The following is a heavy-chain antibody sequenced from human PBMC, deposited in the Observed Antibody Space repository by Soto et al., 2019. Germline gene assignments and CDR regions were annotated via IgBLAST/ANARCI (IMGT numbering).Heavy chain of an antibody. V-gene: IGHV3-7*01. Sequence: GGSLRLSCAASGFTFSSYWMSWVRQAPGKGLEWVANIKQDGSEKYYVDSVKGRFTISRDNAKNSLYLQMNSLRAEDTAVYYCARTIWSGYYYYYYMDVWGKGTTVTVSS. J-gene: IGHJ6*03. CDR1: GFTFSSYW. CDR2: IKQDGSEK. CDR3: ARTIWSGYYYYYYMDV. D-gene: IGHD3-3*01.